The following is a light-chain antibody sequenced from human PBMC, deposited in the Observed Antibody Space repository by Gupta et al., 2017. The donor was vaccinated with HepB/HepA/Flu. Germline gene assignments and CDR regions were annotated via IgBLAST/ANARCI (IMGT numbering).Light chain of an antibody. Sequence: EIVLTQSTGTLTLSTGERATLSCRASQSVSSSYLAWYQQKPGQALRLLIYGASNRATGIPDKFSGSGSGSDFTLTISRLEPEDFAVYYCQQYGSSPCSFGQGTKLEIK. J-gene: IGKJ2*04. CDR3: QQYGSSPCS. CDR1: QSVSSSY. V-gene: IGKV3-20*01. CDR2: GAS.